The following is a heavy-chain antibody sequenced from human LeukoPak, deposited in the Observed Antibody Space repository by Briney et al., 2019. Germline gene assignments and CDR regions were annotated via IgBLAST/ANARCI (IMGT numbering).Heavy chain of an antibody. D-gene: IGHD3-3*02. CDR3: AASIWRTFIDY. CDR2: ITYTGST. V-gene: IGHV4-59*01. CDR1: GDSISRYY. Sequence: PSETLSLTCTVSGDSISRYYWSWIRQPPGKGLEWLGHITYTGSTNYNPSLKSRVTISIDTSKMQFSLRVNSVTAADTAVYFCAASIWRTFIDYWGQGSLLTVSS. J-gene: IGHJ4*02.